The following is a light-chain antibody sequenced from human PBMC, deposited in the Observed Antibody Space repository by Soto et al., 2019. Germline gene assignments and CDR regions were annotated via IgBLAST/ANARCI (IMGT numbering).Light chain of an antibody. V-gene: IGKV1-12*02. Sequence: DIQMTQSPSSVSASVGDRITITCRASQDIGGRLAWFQQKPGKAPQYLLQAATILQSGVPSRFSGSGSGTDLILTINNRQRDDFVSYFCLQVYSFSCTLGLGTEVGI. CDR2: AAT. J-gene: IGKJ1*01. CDR1: QDIGGR. CDR3: LQVYSFSCT.